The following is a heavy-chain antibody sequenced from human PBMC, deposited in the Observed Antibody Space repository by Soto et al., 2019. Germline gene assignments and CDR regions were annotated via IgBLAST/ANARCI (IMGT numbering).Heavy chain of an antibody. CDR2: INPSGGST. J-gene: IGHJ3*02. V-gene: IGHV1-46*01. CDR3: ATRGWGTAYDAFDI. CDR1: GYTFTSYY. Sequence: QVQLVQSGAEVKKPGASVKVSCKASGYTFTSYYMHWVRQAPGQGLEWMGIINPSGGSTSYAQKFQGRVTMTRDTSTSTVYMELSSLRSEDTAVYDGATRGWGTAYDAFDIWGQGTMVTVSS. D-gene: IGHD3-16*01.